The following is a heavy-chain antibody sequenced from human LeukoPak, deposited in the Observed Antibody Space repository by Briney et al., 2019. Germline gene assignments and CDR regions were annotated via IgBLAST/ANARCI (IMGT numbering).Heavy chain of an antibody. CDR1: GFTFSSYA. V-gene: IGHV3-30-3*01. D-gene: IGHD3-16*01. CDR3: ARERLGSSPVDI. CDR2: ISYDGSNK. Sequence: PGRSLRLSCAASGFTFSSYAMHWVRQAPGKGLGWVAVISYDGSNKYYADSVKGRFTISRDNSKNTLYLQMNSLRAEDTAVYYCARERLGSSPVDIWGQGTMVTVSS. J-gene: IGHJ3*02.